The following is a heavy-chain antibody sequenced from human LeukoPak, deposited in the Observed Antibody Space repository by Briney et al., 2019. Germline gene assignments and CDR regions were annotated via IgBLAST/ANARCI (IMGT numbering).Heavy chain of an antibody. V-gene: IGHV1-69*13. CDR3: ATPPSSSSWYGWFDP. CDR1: GGTFSSYA. J-gene: IGHJ5*02. CDR2: IIPIFGTA. D-gene: IGHD6-13*01. Sequence: EASVKVSCKASGGTFSSYAISWVRQAPGQGLEWMGGIIPIFGTANYAQKFQGRVTITADESTSTAYMELSSLRSEDTAVYYCATPPSSSSWYGWFDPWGQGTLVTVSS.